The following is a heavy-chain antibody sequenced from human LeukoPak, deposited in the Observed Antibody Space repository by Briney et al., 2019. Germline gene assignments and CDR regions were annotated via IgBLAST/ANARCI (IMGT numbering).Heavy chain of an antibody. CDR2: INHSGST. D-gene: IGHD3-10*01. CDR3: ASQYYGSGSYYIFGSNGTPYAFDI. CDR1: GGSFSGYY. Sequence: PSETLSLTCAVYGGSFSGYYWSWIRQPPGKGLEWIGEINHSGSTNYNPSLKSRVTISVDTSKNQFSLQLNSVTPEDTAVYYCASQYYGSGSYYIFGSNGTPYAFDIWGQGTMVTVSS. J-gene: IGHJ3*02. V-gene: IGHV4-34*01.